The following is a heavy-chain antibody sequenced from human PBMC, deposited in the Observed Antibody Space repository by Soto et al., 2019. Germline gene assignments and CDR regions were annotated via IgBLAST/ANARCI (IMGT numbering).Heavy chain of an antibody. J-gene: IGHJ5*02. Sequence: GASVKVSCKASGYTFTSYYMHWVRQAPGQGLEWMGIINPSGGSTSYAQKFQGRVTMTRDTSTSTVYMELSSLRSEDTAVYYCARAAYYYDSSGNGGDWFGPWGQGTLVTVSS. CDR1: GYTFTSYY. CDR2: INPSGGST. V-gene: IGHV1-46*01. CDR3: ARAAYYYDSSGNGGDWFGP. D-gene: IGHD3-22*01.